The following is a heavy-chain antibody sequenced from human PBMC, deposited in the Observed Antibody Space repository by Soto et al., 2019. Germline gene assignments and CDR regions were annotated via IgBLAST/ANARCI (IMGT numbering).Heavy chain of an antibody. D-gene: IGHD5-12*01. V-gene: IGHV1-18*01. CDR2: ISAYNGNT. CDR1: GYTFTSYG. CDR3: AREYSGHDNQHDYFDY. Sequence: GASVKVSCKASGYTFTSYGISWVRQAPVQGLERMGWISAYNGNTNYAQKLQGRVTMTTDTSTSTAYMELRSLRSDDTALYYCAREYSGHDNQHDYFDYWGQGTLVTVSS. J-gene: IGHJ4*02.